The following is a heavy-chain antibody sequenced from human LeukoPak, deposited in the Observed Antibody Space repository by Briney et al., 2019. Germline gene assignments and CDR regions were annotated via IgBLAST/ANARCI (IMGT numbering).Heavy chain of an antibody. V-gene: IGHV3-53*01. Sequence: PGGSLRLSCAASGFTLSSNYMSWVRQAPGKGLEWVSVIYSGGNTYYADSVKGRFTISRDNSKNTLYLQMNSLRAEDTAVYYCARDLGNYGSVDAFDIRGQGTMVTVSS. D-gene: IGHD3-10*01. CDR3: ARDLGNYGSVDAFDI. CDR1: GFTLSSNY. J-gene: IGHJ3*02. CDR2: IYSGGNT.